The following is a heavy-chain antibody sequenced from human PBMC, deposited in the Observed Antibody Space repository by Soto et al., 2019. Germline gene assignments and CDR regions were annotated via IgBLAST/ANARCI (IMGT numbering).Heavy chain of an antibody. J-gene: IGHJ6*02. CDR1: GYSFTSYW. D-gene: IGHD5-12*01. CDR3: ARRGYSGYDGSYYYYYYGMDV. V-gene: IGHV5-10-1*01. CDR2: IDPSDSYT. Sequence: PGESLKISCKGSGYSFTSYWISWVRQMPGKGLEWMGRIDPSDSYTNYSPSFQGHVTISADKSISTAYLQWSSLKASDTAMHYCARRGYSGYDGSYYYYYYGMDVWGQGTTVTVSS.